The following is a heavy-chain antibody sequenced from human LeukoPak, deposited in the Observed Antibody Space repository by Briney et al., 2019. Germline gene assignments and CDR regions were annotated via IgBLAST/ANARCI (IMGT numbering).Heavy chain of an antibody. V-gene: IGHV3-23*01. CDR2: ISGGGGST. D-gene: IGHD3-9*01. CDR1: GFTFTSYS. Sequence: GGSLRLSCAASGFTFTSYSMNWVRQAPGKGLEWVSTISGGGGSTYYADSVKGRFTISRDNSKNTLYLQVNSLRAEDTAVYYCARDYTGYFPWGQGTLVIVSS. J-gene: IGHJ5*02. CDR3: ARDYTGYFP.